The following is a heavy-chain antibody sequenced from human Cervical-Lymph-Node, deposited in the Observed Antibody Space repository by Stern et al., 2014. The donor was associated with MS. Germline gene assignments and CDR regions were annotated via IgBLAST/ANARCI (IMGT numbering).Heavy chain of an antibody. Sequence: QVQLQESGPGLVRPSQTLSLNCTVSGVAINSDGFYWSWIRQHPGKGLEWIGSFYHSGSSHYNPSLKSRVTISVDTSKNQFALRLTSMTASDTAVYYCAARSGVWGQGTLVTVST. D-gene: IGHD2-8*01. J-gene: IGHJ4*02. CDR3: AARSGV. CDR1: GVAINSDGFY. V-gene: IGHV4-31*03. CDR2: FYHSGSS.